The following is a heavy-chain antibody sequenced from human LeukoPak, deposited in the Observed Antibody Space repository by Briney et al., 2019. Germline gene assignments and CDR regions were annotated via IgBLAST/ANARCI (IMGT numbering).Heavy chain of an antibody. D-gene: IGHD3-10*01. Sequence: GASVKVSYKTSGYTFTGYYIHWVRQAPGQGLEWMGWINPNSGGTNYAQKFQGRVTMTRDTSIRTAYMELSRLRSDDTAMYYCARYYIEGRCFDYWGQGTLVTVSS. V-gene: IGHV1-2*02. CDR2: INPNSGGT. CDR3: ARYYIEGRCFDY. CDR1: GYTFTGYY. J-gene: IGHJ4*02.